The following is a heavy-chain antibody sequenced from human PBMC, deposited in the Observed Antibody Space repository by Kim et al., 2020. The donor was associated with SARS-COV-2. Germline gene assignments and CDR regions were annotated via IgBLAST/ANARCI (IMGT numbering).Heavy chain of an antibody. CDR1: GGTFSSYA. CDR2: IIPIFGTA. J-gene: IGHJ5*02. Sequence: SVKVSCKASGGTFSSYAISWVRQAPGQGLEWMGGIIPIFGTADYAQKFQGRVTITADESTSTAYMELSSLRSEDTAVYYCARKGDILPYWGGHGWFDPWGQGTLVTVSS. D-gene: IGHD5-12*01. V-gene: IGHV1-69*13. CDR3: ARKGDILPYWGGHGWFDP.